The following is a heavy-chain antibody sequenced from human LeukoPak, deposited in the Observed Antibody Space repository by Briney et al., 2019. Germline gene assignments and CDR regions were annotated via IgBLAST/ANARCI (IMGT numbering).Heavy chain of an antibody. J-gene: IGHJ5*02. Sequence: GASVKVSCKASGYTFTSYAMHWVRQAPGQRLEWMGWINAGNGNTKYSQKFQGRVTITRDTSASTAYMELGSLRSEDTAVYYCARDTSGTTVTAFDPWGQGTLVTVSS. V-gene: IGHV1-3*01. D-gene: IGHD4-17*01. CDR1: GYTFTSYA. CDR3: ARDTSGTTVTAFDP. CDR2: INAGNGNT.